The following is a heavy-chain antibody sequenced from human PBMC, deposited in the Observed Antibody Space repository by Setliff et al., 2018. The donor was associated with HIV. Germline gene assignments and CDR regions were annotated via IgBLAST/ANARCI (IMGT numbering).Heavy chain of an antibody. V-gene: IGHV4-4*09. CDR2: IYSSGST. CDR1: GGSISSYY. CDR3: ARAYFGSGIYY. J-gene: IGHJ4*02. Sequence: KPSETLSLTCTVSGGSISSYYWSWIRQPPGKGLEWLGHIYSSGSTNYNPSLKSRVTISVDTSKNQFSLKLYSVTAADTAVYYCARAYFGSGIYYWGQGTPVTVSS. D-gene: IGHD3-10*01.